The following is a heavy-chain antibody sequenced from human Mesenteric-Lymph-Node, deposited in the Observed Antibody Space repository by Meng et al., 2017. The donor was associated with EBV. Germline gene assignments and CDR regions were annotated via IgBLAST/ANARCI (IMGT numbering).Heavy chain of an antibody. CDR1: GGSFGGYY. V-gene: IGHV4-34*02. Sequence: QVQLQQWGAGLLKPSETLSLTCGVTGGSFGGYYWTWIRQPPGKGLEWIGEINHSGSTNYNPSLKSRVTISLDTSKNQISRKLTSVTAADTAVYYCAKTGSSGWSDLDYWGRGILVTVSS. J-gene: IGHJ4*02. D-gene: IGHD6-19*01. CDR2: INHSGST. CDR3: AKTGSSGWSDLDY.